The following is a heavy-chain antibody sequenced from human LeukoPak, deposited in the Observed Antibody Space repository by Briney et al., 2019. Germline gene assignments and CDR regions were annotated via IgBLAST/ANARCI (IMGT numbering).Heavy chain of an antibody. CDR1: GITFSSYW. Sequence: GGSLRLSCAASGITFSSYWMSWVRQAPGKGLEWGANIKQDGSEKYYVDSVKGRFTISRDNANNSLYLQMNSLRAEDTAVYYCAREYYGDPNYDSWGQGTLVTVSS. CDR3: AREYYGDPNYDS. CDR2: IKQDGSEK. V-gene: IGHV3-7*03. J-gene: IGHJ4*02. D-gene: IGHD4-17*01.